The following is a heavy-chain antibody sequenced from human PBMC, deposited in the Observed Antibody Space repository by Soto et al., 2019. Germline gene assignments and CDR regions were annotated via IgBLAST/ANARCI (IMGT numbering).Heavy chain of an antibody. D-gene: IGHD6-6*01. Sequence: EVQLVESGGGLVQPGGSLRLSCAASGFTFSSYWMHWVRQAPGKGLVWVSRINSDGSYTTYADSVKGRFTISRDNAKNTLYLQMTSLRAEDTAAYYCATEYTTSRYFDYWGQGTLVTVSS. CDR2: INSDGSYT. CDR1: GFTFSSYW. J-gene: IGHJ4*02. V-gene: IGHV3-74*01. CDR3: ATEYTTSRYFDY.